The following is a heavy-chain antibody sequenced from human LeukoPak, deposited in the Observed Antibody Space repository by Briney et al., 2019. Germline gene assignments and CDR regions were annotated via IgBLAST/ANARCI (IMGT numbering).Heavy chain of an antibody. CDR1: GGSISSYY. D-gene: IGHD3-3*01. J-gene: IGHJ5*02. Sequence: SETLSLTCTVSGGSISSYYWSWIRQPPGKGLEWIGYIYYSGSTNYNPSLKSRVTISVDTSKNQFSLKLSSVTAADTAVYYCARAGRFLEWLPPLLYPANWFDPWGQGTLVTVSS. V-gene: IGHV4-59*01. CDR3: ARAGRFLEWLPPLLYPANWFDP. CDR2: IYYSGST.